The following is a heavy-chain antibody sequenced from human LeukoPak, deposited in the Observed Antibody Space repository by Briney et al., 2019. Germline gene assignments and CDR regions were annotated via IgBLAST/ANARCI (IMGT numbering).Heavy chain of an antibody. CDR1: GYNFTIYW. CDR3: ARADDTSLYYYMDV. D-gene: IGHD3-9*01. CDR2: IYPGDSDT. J-gene: IGHJ6*03. Sequence: GESLKISCKGSGYNFTIYWIGWVRQMPGKGLEWMGIIYPGDSDTRYSPSFQGQVTISADKSISTAYLQWSSLKASDTAMYYCARADDTSLYYYMDVWGKGTTATVSS. V-gene: IGHV5-51*01.